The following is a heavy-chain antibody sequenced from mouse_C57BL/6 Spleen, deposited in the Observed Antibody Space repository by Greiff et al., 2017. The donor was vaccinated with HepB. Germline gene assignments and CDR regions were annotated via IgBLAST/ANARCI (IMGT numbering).Heavy chain of an antibody. Sequence: DVKLVESGGGLVKPGGSLKLSCAASGFTFSSYAMSWVRQTPEKRLEWVATISDGGSYTYYPDNVKGRFTISRDNAKNNLYLQMSHLKSEDTAMYYCARLNYYGSSRDYWGQGTTLTVSS. J-gene: IGHJ2*01. CDR1: GFTFSSYA. CDR3: ARLNYYGSSRDY. CDR2: ISDGGSYT. D-gene: IGHD1-1*01. V-gene: IGHV5-4*03.